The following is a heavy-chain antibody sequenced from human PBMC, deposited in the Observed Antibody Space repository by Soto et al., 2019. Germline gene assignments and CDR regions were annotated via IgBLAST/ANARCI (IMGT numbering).Heavy chain of an antibody. CDR2: IHYTGST. J-gene: IGHJ5*02. Sequence: QVQLQESGPGLLRPSQTLSLTCTVSGASVSSGLYYWSWIRQHPGKGLEWIGYIHYTGSTSYNPSLESRFTLSIDTSNNQFSLKLTSVIAADTAVYFCAREGLPSVTTGDLWGQGTLVIVSS. V-gene: IGHV4-31*03. CDR3: AREGLPSVTTGDL. CDR1: GASVSSGLYY. D-gene: IGHD4-17*01.